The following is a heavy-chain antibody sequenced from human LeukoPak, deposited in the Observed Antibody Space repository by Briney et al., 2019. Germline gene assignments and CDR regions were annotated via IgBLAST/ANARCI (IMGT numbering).Heavy chain of an antibody. Sequence: ASVTVSFKASGYTFTIYDINWVRQATGQGLEWMGWMNPNSGNTGYAQKFQGRVTMTRNTSISTAYMELSSLRSEDTAVYYCARGAYYDFWSGYYTLHFDYWGQGTLVTVSS. J-gene: IGHJ4*02. CDR3: ARGAYYDFWSGYYTLHFDY. V-gene: IGHV1-8*01. CDR2: MNPNSGNT. CDR1: GYTFTIYD. D-gene: IGHD3-3*01.